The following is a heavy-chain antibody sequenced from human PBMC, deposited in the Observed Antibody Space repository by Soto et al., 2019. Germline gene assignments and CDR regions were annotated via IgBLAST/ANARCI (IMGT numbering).Heavy chain of an antibody. J-gene: IGHJ5*02. CDR3: ARGTIVVVAATPCWFDP. D-gene: IGHD2-15*01. CDR1: GGTFSSYT. V-gene: IGHV1-69*02. Sequence: QVQLVQSGAEVKKPGSSVKVSCNASGGTFSSYTISWVRQAPGQGLEWMGRIIPILGISNYAQKFQGRVTITADKPTSTAYMELSSLRSEDTAVYYCARGTIVVVAATPCWFDPWGQGTLVTVSS. CDR2: IIPILGIS.